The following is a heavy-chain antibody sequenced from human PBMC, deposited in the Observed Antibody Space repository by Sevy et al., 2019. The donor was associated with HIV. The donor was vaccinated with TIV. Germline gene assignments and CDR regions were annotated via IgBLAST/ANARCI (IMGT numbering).Heavy chain of an antibody. CDR1: GGSISSSSYY. CDR3: ARHSRAWWWIDY. Sequence: SETLSLTCTVSGGSISSSSYYWGWIRQPPGKGLEWIGSIYYSGSTYYNPSLKSRVTISVDTSKNQFSLKLSSVTAADTAVYYCARHSRAWWWIDYWGQRTLVTVSS. V-gene: IGHV4-39*01. CDR2: IYYSGST. D-gene: IGHD2-21*01. J-gene: IGHJ4*02.